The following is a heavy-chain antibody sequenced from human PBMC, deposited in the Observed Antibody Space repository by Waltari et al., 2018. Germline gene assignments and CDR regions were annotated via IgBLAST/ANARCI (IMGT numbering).Heavy chain of an antibody. V-gene: IGHV4-59*08. D-gene: IGHD2-2*01. J-gene: IGHJ5*02. CDR2: IDYSGST. CDR1: GGSISSYY. CDR3: ARQEYCSSTSCFLFDP. Sequence: QVQLQESGPGLVKPSETLSLTCTVSGGSISSYYWSWIRQPPGKGLEWIGYIDYSGSTNYNPSLKSRVTISVDTSKNQFSLKLSSVTAADTAVYYCARQEYCSSTSCFLFDPWGQGTLVTVSS.